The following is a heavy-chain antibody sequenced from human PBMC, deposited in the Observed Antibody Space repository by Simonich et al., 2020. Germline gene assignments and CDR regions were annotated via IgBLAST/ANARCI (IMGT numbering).Heavy chain of an antibody. J-gene: IGHJ4*02. V-gene: IGHV3-7*01. CDR2: IKQEESEK. D-gene: IGHD3-10*01. CDR1: GFTFSSYW. CDR3: ARDREVYGSGSYYNY. Sequence: EVQLVESGGGLVQPGGSLRLSCAASGFTFSSYWMSWVRQAPVKGLEWVANIKQEESEKYYVDSVKSRFTIARDNAKNSLYLQMNSLRAEDTAVYYCARDREVYGSGSYYNYWGQGTLVTVSS.